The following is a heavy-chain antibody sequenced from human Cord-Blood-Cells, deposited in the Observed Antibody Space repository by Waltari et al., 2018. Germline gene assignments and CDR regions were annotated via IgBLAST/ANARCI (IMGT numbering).Heavy chain of an antibody. CDR3: ATDALKKRDSSGYYY. J-gene: IGHJ4*02. CDR1: GYTLTELS. D-gene: IGHD3-22*01. Sequence: QVQLVQAGAEVKKPEASVKVSCKVSGYTLTELSMHWVRQAAGTGLEWMGGFDPEDGETIYAQKFQGRVTMTEDTSTDTAYMELSSLRSEDTAVYYCATDALKKRDSSGYYYWGQGTLVTVSS. V-gene: IGHV1-24*01. CDR2: FDPEDGET.